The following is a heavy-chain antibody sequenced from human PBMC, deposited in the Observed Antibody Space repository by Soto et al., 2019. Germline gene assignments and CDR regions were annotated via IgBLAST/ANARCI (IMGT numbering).Heavy chain of an antibody. Sequence: EVQLLESGGGLVQPGGSLRLSCAASGFTFSNYAMNWVRQAPGKGLEWVSAISGSGSSTYYAVSVKGRFTISRDDSKNTLDLQMNGLRAEDTAVYYCAKAGNVAAAGSLIDYWGQGTLVTVSS. CDR2: ISGSGSST. CDR1: GFTFSNYA. D-gene: IGHD6-13*01. CDR3: AKAGNVAAAGSLIDY. V-gene: IGHV3-23*01. J-gene: IGHJ4*02.